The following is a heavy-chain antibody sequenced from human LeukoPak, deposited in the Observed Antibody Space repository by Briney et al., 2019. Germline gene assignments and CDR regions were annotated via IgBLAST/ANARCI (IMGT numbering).Heavy chain of an antibody. V-gene: IGHV4-59*01. CDR1: GGSTSSYH. D-gene: IGHD6-13*01. CDR2: TYYSGSA. Sequence: SETLSLTCTVSGGSTSSYHWSWIRQPPGNGLGWIGYTYYSGSANYHPSLKSRVTISVDTSKNQSSLKLTSVTAADTAVYYCARANQQLSDLDYWGQGTLVTVSS. J-gene: IGHJ4*02. CDR3: ARANQQLSDLDY.